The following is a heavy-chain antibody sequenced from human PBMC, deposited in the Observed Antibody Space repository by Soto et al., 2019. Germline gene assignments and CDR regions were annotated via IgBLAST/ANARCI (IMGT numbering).Heavy chain of an antibody. CDR3: AKTAGYDYVWGSSGLDP. Sequence: GGALRLSCAGSGFTFSSYGMHWVRQAPGKGLEWVAVISYDGSDKYYGDSVKGRFTISRDDSKNTLYLQMNSLRVEDTAIYYCAKTAGYDYVWGSSGLDPWGQGTLVTVSS. CDR2: ISYDGSDK. V-gene: IGHV3-30*18. CDR1: GFTFSSYG. D-gene: IGHD3-16*01. J-gene: IGHJ5*02.